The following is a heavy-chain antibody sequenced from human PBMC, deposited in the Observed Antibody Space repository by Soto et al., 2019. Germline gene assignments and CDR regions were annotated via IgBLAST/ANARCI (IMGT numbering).Heavy chain of an antibody. J-gene: IGHJ4*02. CDR2: ISAYNGNT. V-gene: IGHV1-18*04. Sequence: EASVKVSCKASGYTFTSYGISWVRQAPGQGLEWMGWISAYNGNTNYAQKLQGRVTMTTDTSTSTAYMELRSLRPDDTAVYYCARGEEPGAVATFDYWGQGTLVTVSS. CDR3: ARGEEPGAVATFDY. D-gene: IGHD6-19*01. CDR1: GYTFTSYG.